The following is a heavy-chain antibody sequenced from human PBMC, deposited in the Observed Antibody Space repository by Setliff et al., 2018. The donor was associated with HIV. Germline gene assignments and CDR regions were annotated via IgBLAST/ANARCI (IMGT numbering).Heavy chain of an antibody. V-gene: IGHV3-7*01. J-gene: IGHJ6*03. D-gene: IGHD6-13*01. Sequence: LRLSCAASGFTFRSYWMSWVRQAPGKGLEWVANINQDGSEKYYVDSVKGRFTISRDNAKNSLYLQMNSLRAEDTAVYYCAREREAAGGQDYYYYMDIWGNGTTVTVSS. CDR2: INQDGSEK. CDR3: AREREAAGGQDYYYYMDI. CDR1: GFTFRSYW.